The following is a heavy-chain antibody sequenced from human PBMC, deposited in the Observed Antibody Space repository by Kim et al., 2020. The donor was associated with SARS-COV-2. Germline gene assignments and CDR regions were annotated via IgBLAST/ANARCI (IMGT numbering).Heavy chain of an antibody. Sequence: NPSLKGRVTISVDTAKNQFSMKLSSGTAADTAVYYCARFERYYYDSSGYYPWGQGTLVTVSS. CDR3: ARFERYYYDSSGYYP. D-gene: IGHD3-22*01. J-gene: IGHJ5*02. V-gene: IGHV4-31*02.